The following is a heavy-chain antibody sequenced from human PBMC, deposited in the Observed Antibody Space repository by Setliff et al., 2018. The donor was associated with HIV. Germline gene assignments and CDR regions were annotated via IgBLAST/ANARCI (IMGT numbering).Heavy chain of an antibody. CDR2: IGSLGDK. V-gene: IGHV3-11*05. J-gene: IGHJ4*02. D-gene: IGHD5-12*01. CDR3: ARDRGYDLDYFDY. Sequence: GGSLRLSCVGSGLTFNDYHISWIRQAPGKGLEWISYIGSLGDKEYADSVKGRFTISRDNARKSVYLQIDSLRAEDTAVYYCARDRGYDLDYFDYWGQGTLVTVSS. CDR1: GLTFNDYH.